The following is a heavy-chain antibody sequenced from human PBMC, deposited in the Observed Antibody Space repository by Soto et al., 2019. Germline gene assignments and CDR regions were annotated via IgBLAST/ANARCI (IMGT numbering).Heavy chain of an antibody. Sequence: VHLSESGGALVQPGGSLRLSCAASGFTFWVYALSWFRQAPGGGLEGVSAIGGTGNTTYYADSVKGRFTIARDNSRDTLYLQMTSLRVEDTAVYYCARIRQLLFVSWGQGTLVSVSS. J-gene: IGHJ4*02. CDR2: IGGTGNTT. V-gene: IGHV3-23*01. CDR3: ARIRQLLFVS. D-gene: IGHD2-2*01. CDR1: GFTFWVYA.